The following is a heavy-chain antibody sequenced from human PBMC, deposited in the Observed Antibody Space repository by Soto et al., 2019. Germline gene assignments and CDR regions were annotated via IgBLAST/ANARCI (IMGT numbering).Heavy chain of an antibody. CDR1: GGSISSYY. CDR3: ARDGGRWFWEYYYYGMDV. J-gene: IGHJ6*02. D-gene: IGHD3-10*01. V-gene: IGHV4-59*01. CDR2: IYYSGST. Sequence: SETLSLTCTVSGGSISSYYWSWIRQPPGKGLEWIGYIYYSGSTNYNPSLKSRVTISVDTSKNQFSLKLSSVTAADTAVYYCARDGGRWFWEYYYYGMDVWGQGTTVTVSS.